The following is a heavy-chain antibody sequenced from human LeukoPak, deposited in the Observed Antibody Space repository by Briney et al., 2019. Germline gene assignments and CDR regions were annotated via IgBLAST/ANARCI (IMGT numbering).Heavy chain of an antibody. CDR2: AYYRSKWYN. CDR3: ARGVNNAFDI. CDR1: GDSVSSNSVA. J-gene: IGHJ3*02. Sequence: SQTLSLTCAISGDSVSSNSVAWNWIWQSPSRGLEWLGRAYYRSKWYNDYAVSVKSRITVKPDTSKNQFSLQLNSVTPEDTAVYYCARGVNNAFDIWGQGTMVTVSS. V-gene: IGHV6-1*01.